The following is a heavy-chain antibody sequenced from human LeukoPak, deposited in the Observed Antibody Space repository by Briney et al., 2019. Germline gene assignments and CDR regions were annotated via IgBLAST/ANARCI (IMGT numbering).Heavy chain of an antibody. V-gene: IGHV1-69*01. CDR1: GGTFSSYA. CDR2: IIPIFGTA. Sequence: GASVKVSCKASGGTFSSYAISWVRQAPGQGLEWMGGIIPIFGTANYAQKFQGRVTITADESTSTAYMELSSLRSEDTAVYYCARLEYYGSGSLDYWGQGTLVTVSS. CDR3: ARLEYYGSGSLDY. J-gene: IGHJ4*02. D-gene: IGHD3-10*01.